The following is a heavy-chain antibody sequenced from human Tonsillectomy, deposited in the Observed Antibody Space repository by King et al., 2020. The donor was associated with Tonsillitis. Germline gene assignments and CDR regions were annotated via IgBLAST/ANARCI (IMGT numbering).Heavy chain of an antibody. Sequence: QLQESGPGLVKPSETLSLTCTVSGGSISRSSYYWGWIRQPPGKGLEWIGNIYYSGGTYYNPSLTSRVTISADTAQNQFSLKLSSVTAADTAVYYCARPIFSGRYQSNWYFDLWGRGTLVTVSS. CDR3: ARPIFSGRYQSNWYFDL. V-gene: IGHV4-39*01. J-gene: IGHJ2*01. D-gene: IGHD1-26*01. CDR2: IYYSGGT. CDR1: GGSISRSSYY.